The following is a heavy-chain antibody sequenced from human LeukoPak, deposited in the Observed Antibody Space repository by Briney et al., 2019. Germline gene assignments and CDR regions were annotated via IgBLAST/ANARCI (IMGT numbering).Heavy chain of an antibody. CDR2: IYYRGST. V-gene: IGHV4-31*03. CDR3: ARAYYDILTGSALFDY. D-gene: IGHD3-9*01. Sequence: SETLSLTCTVSGGSISSGGYYWSWIRQHPGKGLEWIGYIYYRGSTYYNPSLKSRVTISVDTSKNQFSLKLSSVTAADTAVYYCARAYYDILTGSALFDYWGQGTLVTVSS. J-gene: IGHJ4*02. CDR1: GGSISSGGYY.